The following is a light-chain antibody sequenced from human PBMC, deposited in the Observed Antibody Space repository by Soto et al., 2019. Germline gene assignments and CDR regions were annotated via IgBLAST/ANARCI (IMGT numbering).Light chain of an antibody. J-gene: IGKJ5*01. Sequence: EIVFTQSPGTLSLSPGDRATLSCPASQSASSSYLAWYQQKPGQAPRLLIYGASSRATGVPDRFSGRGSGTDFTLSISSLVPEDFAVYSAQPSQQRRSWPPIAFGQGTRLEIK. CDR2: GAS. V-gene: IGKV3D-20*02. CDR3: QPSQQRRSWPPIA. CDR1: QSASSSY.